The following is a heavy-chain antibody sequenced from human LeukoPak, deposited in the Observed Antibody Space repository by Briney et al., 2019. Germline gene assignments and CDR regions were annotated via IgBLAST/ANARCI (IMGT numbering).Heavy chain of an antibody. CDR1: GFTFTSYA. CDR3: AKGPSDFWSGYYAAYYFDY. CDR2: LSGSGGST. V-gene: IGHV3-23*01. Sequence: GGSLRLSCAASGFTFTSYAMSWVRQAPGKGLEWVSALSGSGGSTYYAVSVKGRFTISRDNSKNTLYLQMSSLRAEDTAVYYCAKGPSDFWSGYYAAYYFDYWGQGTLVTVSS. J-gene: IGHJ4*02. D-gene: IGHD3-3*01.